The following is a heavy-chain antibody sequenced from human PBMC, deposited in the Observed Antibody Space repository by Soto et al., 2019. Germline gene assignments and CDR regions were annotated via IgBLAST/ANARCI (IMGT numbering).Heavy chain of an antibody. V-gene: IGHV4-59*01. CDR1: GGSISSYY. Sequence: SETLSLTCTVSGGSISSYYWSWIRQPPGKGLEWIGYIYYSGSTNYNPSLKSRVTISVDTSKNQFSLKVSSVTAADTAVYYCARRWGTSFDVWGQGTLVTVSS. J-gene: IGHJ4*02. CDR2: IYYSGST. D-gene: IGHD7-27*01. CDR3: ARRWGTSFDV.